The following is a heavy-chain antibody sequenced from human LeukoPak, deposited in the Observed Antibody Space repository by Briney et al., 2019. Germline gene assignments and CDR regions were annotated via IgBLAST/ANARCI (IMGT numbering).Heavy chain of an antibody. CDR1: GFTFSSYG. J-gene: IGHJ4*02. CDR3: ARGGRYSDY. Sequence: QSGGSLRLSCAASGFTFSSYGMSWVRQAPGKGLEWVSAISGSGGSTYYADSVKGRFTISRDNAKNSLYLQMNSLRAEDTAVYYCARGGRYSDYWGQGTLVTVSS. V-gene: IGHV3-23*01. CDR2: ISGSGGST. D-gene: IGHD5-12*01.